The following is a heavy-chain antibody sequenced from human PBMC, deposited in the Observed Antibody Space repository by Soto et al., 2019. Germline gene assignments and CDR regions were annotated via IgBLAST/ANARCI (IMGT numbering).Heavy chain of an antibody. Sequence: QVQLVQSGAEVKKPGSSVKVSCKASGGTFSSNAFSWVRQAPGQGLEWMGGIIPIFGTVNYAQKFQGRVTITADESTSTAYMQLSSLRSEDTAMYYCARADWTTVTYDYWGQGTLVTASA. CDR1: GGTFSSNA. D-gene: IGHD4-17*01. J-gene: IGHJ4*02. CDR2: IIPIFGTV. V-gene: IGHV1-69*01. CDR3: ARADWTTVTYDY.